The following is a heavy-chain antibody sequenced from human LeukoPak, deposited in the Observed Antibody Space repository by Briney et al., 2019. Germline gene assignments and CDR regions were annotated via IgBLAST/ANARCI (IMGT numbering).Heavy chain of an antibody. J-gene: IGHJ3*02. V-gene: IGHV3-15*01. CDR3: TTDPILWWPGAFDI. CDR1: GFTFSNAW. CDR2: IKSKTDGGTT. Sequence: GGSLRLSCAASGFTFSNAWMSWVRQAPGKGLEWVGRIKSKTDGGTTDYAAPVKGRFTISRDDSKNTLYLQMNSLKTEDTAVYYCTTDPILWWPGAFDIWGQGTMVTVPS. D-gene: IGHD2-21*01.